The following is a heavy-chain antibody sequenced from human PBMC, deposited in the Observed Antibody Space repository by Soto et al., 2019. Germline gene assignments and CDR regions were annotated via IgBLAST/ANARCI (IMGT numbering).Heavy chain of an antibody. J-gene: IGHJ4*02. V-gene: IGHV1-58*01. Sequence: GASVKVSCKASGFTFTSSAVQWVRQARGQRLEWIGWIVVGSGNTNYAQKFQERVTITRDMSTSTAYMELSSLRSEDTSVYYCAADPARMVATQGFAYWGQGTLVTVSS. CDR1: GFTFTSSA. D-gene: IGHD5-12*01. CDR2: IVVGSGNT. CDR3: AADPARMVATQGFAY.